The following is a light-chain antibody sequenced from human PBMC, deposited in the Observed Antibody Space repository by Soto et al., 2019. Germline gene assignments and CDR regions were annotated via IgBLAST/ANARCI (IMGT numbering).Light chain of an antibody. CDR3: QQRSNWR. Sequence: EIEMKQTPATLSLYPGERATLSSRASQIDGTYLAWYQQKPGQAPRLLIYDASYRATGVPARFSGSGSGTDFTLTISSLEPEDFAVYYCQQRSNWRFGGGTKVDIK. V-gene: IGKV3-11*01. CDR2: DAS. J-gene: IGKJ4*01. CDR1: QIDGTY.